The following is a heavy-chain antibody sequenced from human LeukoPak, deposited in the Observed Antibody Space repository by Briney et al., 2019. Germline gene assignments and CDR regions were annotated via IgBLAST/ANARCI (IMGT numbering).Heavy chain of an antibody. CDR3: FVGWLRGEVDY. Sequence: GGSLRLSCAASGFTFSSYAMHWVRQAPGKGLEWVAVISYDGSNKYYADSVKGRFTISRDNSKNTLYLQMNSLRAEDTAVYYCFVGWLRGEVDYGGKETLVPVSS. J-gene: IGHJ4*02. CDR1: GFTFSSYA. V-gene: IGHV3-30*04. CDR2: ISYDGSNK. D-gene: IGHD5-24*01.